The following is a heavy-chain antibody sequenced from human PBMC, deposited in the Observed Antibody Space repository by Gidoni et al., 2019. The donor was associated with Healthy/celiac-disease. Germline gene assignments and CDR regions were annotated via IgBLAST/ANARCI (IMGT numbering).Heavy chain of an antibody. CDR2: IYPSDSYT. V-gene: IGHV5-10-1*03. CDR3: ARHERRPSARALGSSGLVQ. CDR1: GSSFTSYR. D-gene: IGHD6-19*01. Sequence: EVQLVQSGAEVEKPGESLRIPWKGSGSSFTSYRISWVGQMPGEGLEWMGRIYPSDSYTNYSPSFQGHVTISADKSISTAYLQWSSLKASDTAMYYCARHERRPSARALGSSGLVQWGQGTLVTVSS. J-gene: IGHJ4*02.